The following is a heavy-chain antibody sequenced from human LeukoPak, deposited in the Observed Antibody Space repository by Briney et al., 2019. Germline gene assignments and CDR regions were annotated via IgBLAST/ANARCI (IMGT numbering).Heavy chain of an antibody. J-gene: IGHJ4*02. D-gene: IGHD3-10*01. V-gene: IGHV4-38-2*02. CDR2: IYHTGST. CDR1: GYSISSGYY. Sequence: SETLSLTCTVSGYSISSGYYWGWIRQPPGKGLEWIGSIYHTGSTYRNASLESRVSISVDTSKNQFSLKLSSMTAADTALYYCARDEYTMVRGVISYYFDYWGQGTLVTVSS. CDR3: ARDEYTMVRGVISYYFDY.